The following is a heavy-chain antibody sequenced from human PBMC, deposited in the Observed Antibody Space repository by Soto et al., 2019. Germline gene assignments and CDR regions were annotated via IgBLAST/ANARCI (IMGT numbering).Heavy chain of an antibody. CDR1: GFTFSSST. D-gene: IGHD2-15*01. CDR2: ISSSSSYI. Sequence: EVQLVESGGGLVKPGGSLRLSCAASGFTFSSSTMNWVRQAPGQGLEWLSSISSSSSYIYYAASVKGRFTISRHNAKNSLYLQMNSLRAEDTAVYYCARVGSPGYCSGGYCPPPDYWGQGTLATVSS. V-gene: IGHV3-21*01. J-gene: IGHJ4*02. CDR3: ARVGSPGYCSGGYCPPPDY.